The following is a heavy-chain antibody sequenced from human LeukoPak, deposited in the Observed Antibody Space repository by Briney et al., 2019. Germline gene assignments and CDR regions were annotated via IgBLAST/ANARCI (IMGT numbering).Heavy chain of an antibody. J-gene: IGHJ4*02. CDR3: ARHVREEAYYFVY. CDR2: VHYSGST. CDR1: GGSISSYY. V-gene: IGHV4-59*08. D-gene: IGHD1-26*01. Sequence: PSETLSLTCTVSGGSISSYYWSWIRQPPGKGLEWIGYVHYSGSTKYNSSLKSRVTISVDTSKNQFSLKLSSVTAADAAVYYCARHVREEAYYFVYWGQGTLVTVSS.